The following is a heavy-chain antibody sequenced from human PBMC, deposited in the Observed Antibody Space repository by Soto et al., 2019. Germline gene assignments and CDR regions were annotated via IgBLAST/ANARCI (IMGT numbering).Heavy chain of an antibody. D-gene: IGHD1-7*01. CDR3: ARDDGTRVPGMDV. CDR2: IKTYNGNT. J-gene: IGHJ6*02. V-gene: IGHV1-18*01. CDR1: GYTFTSYG. Sequence: QVQLVQSGTEVKKPGASVKVSCKASGYTFTSYGLSWVRQAPGQGREWMGWIKTYNGNTNYAQKLRGRVTLTADKSTQTAYMELRSLRSDDTALYFCARDDGTRVPGMDVWGQGNTVIVS.